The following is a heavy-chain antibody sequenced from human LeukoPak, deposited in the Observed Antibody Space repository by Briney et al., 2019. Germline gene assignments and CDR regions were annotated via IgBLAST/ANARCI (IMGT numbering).Heavy chain of an antibody. CDR1: GFSFSSYW. D-gene: IGHD1-26*01. CDR2: IKQDGSEK. Sequence: HSGGSLRLSCAASGFSFSSYWMSWVRQVPGRGLEWVANIKQDGSEKSYVDSVKGRFTISRDNAKNSQSLQLSSLRAEDTAVFYCTREGAGGFDYWGQGTLVTVSS. V-gene: IGHV3-7*01. CDR3: TREGAGGFDY. J-gene: IGHJ4*02.